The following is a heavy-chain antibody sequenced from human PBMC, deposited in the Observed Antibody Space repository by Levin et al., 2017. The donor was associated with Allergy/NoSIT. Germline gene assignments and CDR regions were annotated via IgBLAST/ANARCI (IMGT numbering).Heavy chain of an antibody. J-gene: IGHJ4*02. V-gene: IGHV3-33*01. D-gene: IGHD1-26*01. CDR2: IWHDGSHK. Sequence: GGSLRLSCAASGFTFSSYGMHWVRQAPGKGLEWVAIIWHDGSHKYFADSVKGRFTISRDNSKNTLYLQMNSLRAEDTALYYCARDGSDRGSYWGYFDSWGQGTLVTVSS. CDR3: ARDGSDRGSYWGYFDS. CDR1: GFTFSSYG.